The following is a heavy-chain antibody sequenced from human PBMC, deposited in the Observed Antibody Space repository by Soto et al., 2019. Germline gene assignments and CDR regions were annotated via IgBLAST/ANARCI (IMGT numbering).Heavy chain of an antibody. D-gene: IGHD3-22*01. CDR1: GFTFSSYA. Sequence: PGGSLRLSCAASGFTFSSYAMSWVRQAPGKGLEWVSAISGSGGSTYYADSVKGRFTISRDNAKNSLYLQMNSLRAEDTAVYYCAKDSSGYPGGYFDYWGQGTLVTVYS. CDR3: AKDSSGYPGGYFDY. J-gene: IGHJ4*02. V-gene: IGHV3-23*01. CDR2: ISGSGGST.